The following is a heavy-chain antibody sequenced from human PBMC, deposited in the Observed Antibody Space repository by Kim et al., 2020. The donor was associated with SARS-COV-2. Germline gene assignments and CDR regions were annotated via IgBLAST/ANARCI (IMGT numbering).Heavy chain of an antibody. D-gene: IGHD5-12*01. CDR2: IYWDDDK. CDR3: AHRVATIHAEYFQH. CDR1: GFSLSTSGVG. V-gene: IGHV2-5*02. J-gene: IGHJ1*01. Sequence: SGPTLVNPTQTLTLTCTFSGFSLSTSGVGVGWIRQPPGKALEWLALIYWDDDKRYSPSLKSRHTITKDTSKNQVVLTMTNMDPVDTATYYCAHRVATIHAEYFQHWGQGTLVTVSS.